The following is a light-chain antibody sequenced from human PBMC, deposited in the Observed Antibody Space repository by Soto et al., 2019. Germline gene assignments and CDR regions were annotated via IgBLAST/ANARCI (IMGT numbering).Light chain of an antibody. CDR3: CSYAGSSTLYV. CDR2: EVN. Sequence: QSALTQPASVSGSPGQSITISCTGTSSDVGGYNLVSWYQQHPRKAPKLMIYEVNKRPSGVSDRFSGSKSGNTASLTISGLQAEDEADYYCCSYAGSSTLYVFGTGTKVTVL. V-gene: IGLV2-23*02. CDR1: SSDVGGYNL. J-gene: IGLJ1*01.